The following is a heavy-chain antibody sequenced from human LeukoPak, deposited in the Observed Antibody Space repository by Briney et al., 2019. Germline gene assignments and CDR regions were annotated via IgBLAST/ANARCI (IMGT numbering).Heavy chain of an antibody. CDR1: GFTFSSYS. CDR3: ARGRRIAAAGRAYYFDY. V-gene: IGHV3-48*02. Sequence: PGGSLRLSCAASGFTFSSYSMNWVRQAPGKGLEWVSYISSSSSTIYYADSVKGRFTISRDNAKSSLYLQMNSLRDEDTAVYYCARGRRIAAAGRAYYFDYWGQGTLVTVSS. D-gene: IGHD6-13*01. CDR2: ISSSSSTI. J-gene: IGHJ4*02.